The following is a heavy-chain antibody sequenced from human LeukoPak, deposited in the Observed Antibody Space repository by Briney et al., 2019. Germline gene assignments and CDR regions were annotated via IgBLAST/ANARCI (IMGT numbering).Heavy chain of an antibody. D-gene: IGHD2-21*02. CDR2: IYLNDSDT. Sequence: GGALEISCKASAHSFINHWIGWVRQMPGKGLEWMGIIYLNDSDTRYSPSFEGQVTISADKSITTAYLQWSSLKASDTAMYYCSRLQLAYCGGDCVAFDIWGQGTMVTVSS. J-gene: IGHJ3*02. CDR1: AHSFINHW. V-gene: IGHV5-51*01. CDR3: SRLQLAYCGGDCVAFDI.